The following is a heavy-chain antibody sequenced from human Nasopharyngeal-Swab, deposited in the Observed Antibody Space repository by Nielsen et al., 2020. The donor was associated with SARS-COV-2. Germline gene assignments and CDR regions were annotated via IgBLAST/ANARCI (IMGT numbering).Heavy chain of an antibody. J-gene: IGHJ6*02. Sequence: ASVKVSCKASGYTFTSYAMHWVRQAPGQRLEWMGWINAGSGNTKYSQKFQGRVTITRDISASTAYMELSSLRSEDTAVYYCASPYQGVIDYYGMDVWGQGTTVTVSS. D-gene: IGHD3-10*01. V-gene: IGHV1-3*01. CDR3: ASPYQGVIDYYGMDV. CDR2: INAGSGNT. CDR1: GYTFTSYA.